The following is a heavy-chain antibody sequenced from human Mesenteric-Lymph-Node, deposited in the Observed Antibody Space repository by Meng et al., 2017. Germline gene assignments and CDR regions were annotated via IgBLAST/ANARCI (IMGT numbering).Heavy chain of an antibody. J-gene: IGHJ6*02. V-gene: IGHV3-53*01. D-gene: IGHD2-15*01. CDR2: IYSGGST. CDR3: ARYYSAYGMDV. CDR1: GFTVSSNY. Sequence: GGSLRLSCAASGFTVSSNYMSWVRQAPGKGLEWVSVIYSGGSTYYADSVRGRFTISRDNAKNSLFLQMNSLRAEDTAVYYCARYYSAYGMDVWGQGTTVTVSS.